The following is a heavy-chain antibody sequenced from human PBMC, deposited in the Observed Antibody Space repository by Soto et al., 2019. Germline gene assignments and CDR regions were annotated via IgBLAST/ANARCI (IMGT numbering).Heavy chain of an antibody. CDR3: ARGAYDLNSFDP. Sequence: EVQLVESGGGLVKPGGSLRLSCSASGFTFSSYSMGWVRQAPGNGVECVAYISSRGIYIYYGDSVKGRITVSRDNAKNSALLQINILRADDMTVYYCARGAYDLNSFDPWGQGTLVTVSS. V-gene: IGHV3-21*06. J-gene: IGHJ5*02. CDR1: GFTFSSYS. D-gene: IGHD3-16*01. CDR2: ISSRGIYI.